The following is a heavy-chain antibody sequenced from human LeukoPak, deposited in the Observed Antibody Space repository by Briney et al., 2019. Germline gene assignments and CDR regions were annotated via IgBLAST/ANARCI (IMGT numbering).Heavy chain of an antibody. CDR1: GFTFSSYA. V-gene: IGHV3-23*01. J-gene: IGHJ4*02. Sequence: GGSLRLSCAASGFTFSSYAMSWVRQAPGKGLEWVSTISGGGSTYYADSVKGRFTISRDNSKNTLFMQMNSLRAEDTAVYYCAKVAQRYCSSTSCYMYSDYWGQGTLVTVSS. D-gene: IGHD2-2*02. CDR2: ISGGGST. CDR3: AKVAQRYCSSTSCYMYSDY.